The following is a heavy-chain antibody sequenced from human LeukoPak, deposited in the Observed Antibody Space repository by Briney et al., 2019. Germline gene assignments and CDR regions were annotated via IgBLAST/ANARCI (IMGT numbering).Heavy chain of an antibody. J-gene: IGHJ6*03. V-gene: IGHV3-48*04. CDR2: ISSSGSTI. CDR1: GFTFSSYG. Sequence: GGTLRLSCAASGFTFSSYGMSWVRQAPGKGLEWVSYISSSGSTIYYADSVKGRFTISRDNAKNSLYLQMNSLRAEDTAVYYCARSVVTMVRGVIMNAYYYMDVWGKGTTVTVSS. D-gene: IGHD3-10*01. CDR3: ARSVVTMVRGVIMNAYYYMDV.